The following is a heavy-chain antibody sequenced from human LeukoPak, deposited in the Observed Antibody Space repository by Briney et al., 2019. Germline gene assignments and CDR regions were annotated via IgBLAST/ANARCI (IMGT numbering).Heavy chain of an antibody. J-gene: IGHJ4*02. Sequence: PSETLSLTCTVSGGSISSSSYYWGWIRQPPGKGVEWIGMIFYSGSTYYNPSLKSRVTMSVDTSKNQFSLKLSSVTAADTAVYYCARLSRGYNYGTEYCDYWGQGTLVTVSS. CDR2: IFYSGST. CDR3: ARLSRGYNYGTEYCDY. CDR1: GGSISSSSYY. D-gene: IGHD5-18*01. V-gene: IGHV4-39*01.